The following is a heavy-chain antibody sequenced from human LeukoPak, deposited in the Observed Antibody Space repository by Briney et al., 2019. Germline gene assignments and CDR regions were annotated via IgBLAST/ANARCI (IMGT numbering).Heavy chain of an antibody. J-gene: IGHJ4*02. V-gene: IGHV1-18*01. D-gene: IGHD5-18*01. CDR1: GYTFTSYG. CDR2: ISAYNGNT. Sequence: GASVKVSCKASGYTFTSYGISWVRQAPGQGLEWMGWISAYNGNTNYAQKLQGRVTMTTDTSTSTAYMELRSLRSDDTAVYYCARSRDYTAMREVFLREYYFDYWGQGTLVTVSS. CDR3: ARSRDYTAMREVFLREYYFDY.